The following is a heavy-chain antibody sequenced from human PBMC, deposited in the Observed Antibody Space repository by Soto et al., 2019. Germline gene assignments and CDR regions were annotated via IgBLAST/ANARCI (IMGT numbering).Heavy chain of an antibody. D-gene: IGHD3-16*01. Sequence: QVQLVESGGGVVQPGTSLRVSCVGSGFTFRSYVIHWVRQAPGKGLEWVALTSYDGSDKYYGDSVRGRFTISRDNSRKTVDLQMDSLRLEDTALYYCGRGGTTGGLDVWGQGTLVSVSS. V-gene: IGHV3-30*19. CDR1: GFTFRSYV. J-gene: IGHJ1*01. CDR3: GRGGTTGGLDV. CDR2: TSYDGSDK.